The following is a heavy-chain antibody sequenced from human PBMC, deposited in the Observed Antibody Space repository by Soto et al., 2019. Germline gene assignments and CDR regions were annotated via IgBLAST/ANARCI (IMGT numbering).Heavy chain of an antibody. J-gene: IGHJ6*02. Sequence: QVQLQESGPGLVKPSQTLSLTCTVSGVSISSGGYYWSWIRQHPGKCLEWIGYIYYSGSNYYNPSLKSRVTISVDTSKNQFSLKLSSVTAADTAVYYCARVIFGFLEGRRGIDVWGQGTTVTVS. CDR3: ARVIFGFLEGRRGIDV. CDR2: IYYSGSN. CDR1: GVSISSGGYY. V-gene: IGHV4-31*03. D-gene: IGHD3-3*01.